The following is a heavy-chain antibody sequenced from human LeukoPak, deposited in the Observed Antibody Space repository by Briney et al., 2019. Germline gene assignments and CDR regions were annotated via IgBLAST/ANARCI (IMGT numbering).Heavy chain of an antibody. D-gene: IGHD3-3*02. CDR2: ISNSGSTL. CDR3: ARADMALVPVFDY. J-gene: IGHJ4*02. CDR1: GFTFSDYD. Sequence: PGGSLRLSCTASGFTFSDYDMNWVRLAPGKGLGWVSYISNSGSTLYYADSVKGRFTISRDNAKNSVYLQLNSLRADDTAVYYCARADMALVPVFDYWGQGTLVTVSS. V-gene: IGHV3-48*03.